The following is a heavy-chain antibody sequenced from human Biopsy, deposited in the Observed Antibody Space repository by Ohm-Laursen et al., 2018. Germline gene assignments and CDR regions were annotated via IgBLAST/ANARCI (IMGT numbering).Heavy chain of an antibody. Sequence: SLRLSCTAPGFTFSSYGMHWVRQAPGKGLEWVAAIWYDGSNKNYADSVKGRFTISRDNSRNTLYLQMNSLRGEDTAVYYCAKCMTGGSNYYFHHCGQGTLVTVSS. V-gene: IGHV3-33*06. J-gene: IGHJ4*02. D-gene: IGHD2-8*01. CDR2: IWYDGSNK. CDR1: GFTFSSYG. CDR3: AKCMTGGSNYYFHH.